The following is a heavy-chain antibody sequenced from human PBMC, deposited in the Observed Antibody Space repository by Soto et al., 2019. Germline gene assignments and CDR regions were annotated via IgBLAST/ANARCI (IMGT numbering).Heavy chain of an antibody. CDR1: GGSTSDKSYF. D-gene: IGHD2-15*01. CDR2: MYYSGSS. CDR3: ARQSLLRLKPDFDI. Sequence: PSETLSLTCSVSGGSTSDKSYFWGWVRQYPGKGLEWIGRMYYSGSSYYNPSLKSRVAISVDTSRNQFSLKLRSVTAAATAVYFCARQSLLRLKPDFDILCQGTLVTVSS. V-gene: IGHV4-39*01. J-gene: IGHJ4*02.